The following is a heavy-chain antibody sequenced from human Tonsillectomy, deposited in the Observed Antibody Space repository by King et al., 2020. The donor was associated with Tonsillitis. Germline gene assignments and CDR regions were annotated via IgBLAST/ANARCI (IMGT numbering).Heavy chain of an antibody. Sequence: VQLVESGAEVKKPGASVKVSCTASGYTFTSYGFSWVRQAPGQGLEWMGWISAYNTNTNSAQKLQGRVTMTTDTSTTTAYMELRSLRSDATAVYYCARTAIAAAGPSLDYWGQGTLVTVSS. CDR1: GYTFTSYG. V-gene: IGHV1-18*04. CDR3: ARTAIAAAGPSLDY. D-gene: IGHD6-13*01. CDR2: ISAYNTNT. J-gene: IGHJ4*02.